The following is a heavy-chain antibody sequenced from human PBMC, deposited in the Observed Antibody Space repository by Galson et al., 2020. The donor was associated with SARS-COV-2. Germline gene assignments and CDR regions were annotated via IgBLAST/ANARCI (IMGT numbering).Heavy chain of an antibody. CDR3: ARWTGDTALDS. J-gene: IGHJ3*02. D-gene: IGHD7-27*01. CDR2: IHTSGST. Sequence: SETLSLTCTVSGGSISSGSYYWSWIRQPAGKGLEWIGRIHTSGSTDYNSSLKSRVTISVDTSKNQFSLKLTSVTAADTAVYYCARWTGDTALDSWGQGTMVTVSS. V-gene: IGHV4-61*02. CDR1: GGSISSGSYY.